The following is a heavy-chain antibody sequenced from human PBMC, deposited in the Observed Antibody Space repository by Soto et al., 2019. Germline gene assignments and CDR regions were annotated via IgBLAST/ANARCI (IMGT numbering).Heavy chain of an antibody. D-gene: IGHD6-13*01. CDR1: GGSFSGYY. V-gene: IGHV4-34*01. CDR2: INQSGST. Sequence: SETLSLTCAVYGGSFSGYYWSWIRQPPGKGLEWIGEINQSGSTNYNPSLKSRVTISVDTSKDQFSLKLSSVTAADTAVHYCARTYSSSWSPFEYWGQGTLVTVSS. J-gene: IGHJ4*02. CDR3: ARTYSSSWSPFEY.